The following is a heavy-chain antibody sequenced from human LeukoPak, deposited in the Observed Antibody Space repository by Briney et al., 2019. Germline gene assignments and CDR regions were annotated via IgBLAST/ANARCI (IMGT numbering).Heavy chain of an antibody. CDR1: GGSISSYY. CDR2: IYYTGST. J-gene: IGHJ6*03. Sequence: PSETLSLTCTVSGGSISSYYWNWIRQPPGKGLEWIGYIYYTGSTNYNPSLKSRGTISVDTSKNQFSLRLTSVTAADTAVYYCTRGDYYYYYYMDVWGKGTTVTVSS. V-gene: IGHV4-59*01. CDR3: TRGDYYYYYYMDV.